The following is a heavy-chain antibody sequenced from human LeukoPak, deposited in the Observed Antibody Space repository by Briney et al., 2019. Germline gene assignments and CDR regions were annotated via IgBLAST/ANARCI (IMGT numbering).Heavy chain of an antibody. J-gene: IGHJ4*02. V-gene: IGHV1-46*01. CDR1: GYTFTTYY. D-gene: IGHD4-11*01. CDR3: ARLDIDYSNYYFDY. Sequence: ASVKVSCKASGYTFTTYYMHWVRQAPGQGLEWMGIINPSGGSTNYAQKLQGRVTMTTDTSTSTAYMELRSLRSDDTAVYYCARLDIDYSNYYFDYWGQGTLVAVSS. CDR2: INPSGGST.